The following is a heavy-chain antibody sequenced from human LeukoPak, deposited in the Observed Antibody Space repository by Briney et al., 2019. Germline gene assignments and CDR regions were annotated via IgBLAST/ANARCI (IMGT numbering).Heavy chain of an antibody. Sequence: GESLKISCKGSGYNFTNYWIGWVRQMPGKGLEWMGIIFPGDSDTIYSPSFEGQVTISADKSISTAYLQWRSLKASDTAMYYCARQSMYGSGSSWGQGTLVTVSS. V-gene: IGHV5-51*01. CDR3: ARQSMYGSGSS. CDR1: GYNFTNYW. D-gene: IGHD3-10*01. J-gene: IGHJ4*02. CDR2: IFPGDSDT.